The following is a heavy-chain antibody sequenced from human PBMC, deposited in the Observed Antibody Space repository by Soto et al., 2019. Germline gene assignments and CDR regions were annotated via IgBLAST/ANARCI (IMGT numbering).Heavy chain of an antibody. V-gene: IGHV4-30-2*01. CDR3: ARAFVPGYSSSWYFEY. Sequence: PSETLSLTCAVSGGSISSGGYSWSWIRQPPGKGLEWIGYIYHSGSTYYNPSLKSRVTISVDRSKNQFSLKLSSVTAADTAVYYCARAFVPGYSSSWYFEYSGQGTLVTVSS. D-gene: IGHD6-13*01. CDR2: IYHSGST. CDR1: GGSISSGGYS. J-gene: IGHJ4*02.